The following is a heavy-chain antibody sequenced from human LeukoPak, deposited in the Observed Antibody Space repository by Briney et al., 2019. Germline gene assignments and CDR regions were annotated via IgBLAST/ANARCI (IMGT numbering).Heavy chain of an antibody. V-gene: IGHV4-59*01. CDR3: ARVNRVRVPGGAGYYYYMEV. Sequence: TETLSLTCTVSGGSISSDYWSWIRQPPGRGLEWIGYIYYSGSTNYNPSLESRVTISVDTSKNQFSLKLSSVTAADTAVYYCARVNRVRVPGGAGYYYYMEVWGKGTTVTVSS. CDR1: GGSISSDY. D-gene: IGHD2-8*02. J-gene: IGHJ6*03. CDR2: IYYSGST.